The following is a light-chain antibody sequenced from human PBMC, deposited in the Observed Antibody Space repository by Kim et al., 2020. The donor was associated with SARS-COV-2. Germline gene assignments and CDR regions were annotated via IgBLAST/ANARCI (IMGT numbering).Light chain of an antibody. V-gene: IGLV1-40*01. CDR2: GTN. CDR1: TSNIGAAYD. Sequence: QSVLTQPPSMSGAPGQRVTIPCTGSTSNIGAAYDVHWYQQLPGAAPKLLIFGTNNRPSGVPDRFSGSKSGTSASLVITGLQAEDEADYYCQSYDSSRSGYNWVFGRGTKLTVL. J-gene: IGLJ3*02. CDR3: QSYDSSRSGYNWV.